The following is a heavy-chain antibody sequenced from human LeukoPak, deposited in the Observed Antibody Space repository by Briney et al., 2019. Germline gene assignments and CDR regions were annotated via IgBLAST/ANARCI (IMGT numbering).Heavy chain of an antibody. CDR1: GFTFSSYA. CDR2: ISGSGGST. J-gene: IGHJ4*02. Sequence: GASLRLSCAASGFTFSSYAMSWVRQAPGKGLEWVSAISGSGGSTYYADSVKGRFTISRDNSKNTLYLQMNSLRAEDTAVYYCAKCLGDGGNYYFDDGGQGTLVTVSS. CDR3: AKCLGDGGNYYFDD. D-gene: IGHD4-23*01. V-gene: IGHV3-23*01.